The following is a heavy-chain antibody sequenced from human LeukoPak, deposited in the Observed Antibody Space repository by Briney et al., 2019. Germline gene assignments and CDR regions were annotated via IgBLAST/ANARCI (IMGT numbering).Heavy chain of an antibody. CDR3: ARPHRQQLVPEDAFDI. D-gene: IGHD6-6*01. J-gene: IGHJ3*02. V-gene: IGHV5-51*01. CDR2: IYPGDSDT. CDR1: GYSFTSYW. Sequence: GESLKISCKGSGYSFTSYWIGWVRQMPGKGLEWMGIIYPGDSDTRYSPSFQGQVTISADKSISTAYLQWSSLKASDTAMYYCARPHRQQLVPEDAFDIWGQGTMVTVSS.